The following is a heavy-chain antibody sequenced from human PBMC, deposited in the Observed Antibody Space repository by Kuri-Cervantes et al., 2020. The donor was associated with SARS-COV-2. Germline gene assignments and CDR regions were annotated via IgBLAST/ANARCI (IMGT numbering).Heavy chain of an antibody. Sequence: SETLSLTCAISGDSVSSNSAAWSWIRQPPSRGLEWLGRTFYRSKWHNDYAVSVKGRITISPDTSKNQFSLRLNSVTPEDTAVYYCAGGSSGRDYWGQGTLVTVSS. CDR2: TFYRSKWHN. D-gene: IGHD6-19*01. CDR3: AGGSSGRDY. J-gene: IGHJ4*02. V-gene: IGHV6-1*01. CDR1: GDSVSSNSAA.